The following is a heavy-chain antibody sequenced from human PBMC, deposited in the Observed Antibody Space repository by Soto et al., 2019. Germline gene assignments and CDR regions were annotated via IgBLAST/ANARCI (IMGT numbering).Heavy chain of an antibody. J-gene: IGHJ4*02. Sequence: ASVKVSCKASGYTFTGYYMHWVRQAPGQGLEWMGWINPNSGGTNYAQKFQGWVTMTRDTSISTAYMELSRLRSDDTAVYFCARDPGAYAIDYWAQRSLVTVSS. CDR1: GYTFTGYY. CDR2: INPNSGGT. V-gene: IGHV1-2*04. D-gene: IGHD4-17*01. CDR3: ARDPGAYAIDY.